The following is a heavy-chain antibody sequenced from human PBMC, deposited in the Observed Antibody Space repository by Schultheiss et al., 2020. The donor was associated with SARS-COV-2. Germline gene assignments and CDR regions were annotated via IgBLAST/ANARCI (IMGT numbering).Heavy chain of an antibody. Sequence: ASVKVSCKASGGTFSSYAISWVRQAPGQGLEWMGWISAYNGNTNYAQKVQGRVTMTTDTSTSTASMELRSLRSDDTAVYYCARARGDSGSGERADYWGQGTLVTVSS. J-gene: IGHJ4*02. CDR2: ISAYNGNT. V-gene: IGHV1-18*01. D-gene: IGHD2-15*01. CDR1: GGTFSSYA. CDR3: ARARGDSGSGERADY.